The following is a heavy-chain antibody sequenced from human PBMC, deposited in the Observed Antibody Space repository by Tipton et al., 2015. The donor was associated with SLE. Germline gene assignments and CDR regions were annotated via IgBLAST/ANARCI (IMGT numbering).Heavy chain of an antibody. D-gene: IGHD2-21*02. J-gene: IGHJ2*01. CDR1: GGSISSYY. CDR2: IYYRGSP. CDR3: ARLTVTPHWYFDL. Sequence: LRLSCTVSGGSISSYYWSWIRQPPGKGLEWIGSIYYRGSPYYNPSLKSRVTISVDTSKNQFSLDLSSVTAADTAVYYCARLTVTPHWYFDLWGRGTPVTVSS. V-gene: IGHV4-59*08.